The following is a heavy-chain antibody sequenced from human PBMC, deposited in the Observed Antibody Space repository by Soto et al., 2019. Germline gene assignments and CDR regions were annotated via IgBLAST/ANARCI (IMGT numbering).Heavy chain of an antibody. V-gene: IGHV3-33*01. CDR2: IWYDGSNK. CDR1: GFTFSTYG. Sequence: QVQLVESGGGVFQPGRSLRLSCAASGFTFSTYGMHWVRQVPGKGLEWVAVIWYDGSNKYYADSVKGRFTVSRDNSKNTLYLQMNSLRVEDTAVYYCARPQWGGSYWSFDLWGRGTLVTVSS. D-gene: IGHD1-26*01. CDR3: ARPQWGGSYWSFDL. J-gene: IGHJ2*01.